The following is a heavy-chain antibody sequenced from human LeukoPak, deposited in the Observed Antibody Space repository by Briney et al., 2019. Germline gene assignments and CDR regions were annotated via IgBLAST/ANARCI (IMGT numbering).Heavy chain of an antibody. D-gene: IGHD3-3*01. CDR1: GGSISSYY. CDR2: IYYSGST. Sequence: SETLSLTCTVSGGSISSYYWSWIRQPPGKGLEWIGYIYYSGSTNYNPSLKSRVTISVDTSKNQFSLKLSSVTAADTAVYYCARGGYYDFWSAQIGFDPWGQGTLVTVSS. CDR3: ARGGYYDFWSAQIGFDP. J-gene: IGHJ5*02. V-gene: IGHV4-59*01.